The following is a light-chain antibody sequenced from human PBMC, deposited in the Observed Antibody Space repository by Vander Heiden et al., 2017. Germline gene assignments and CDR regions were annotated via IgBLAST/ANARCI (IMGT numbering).Light chain of an antibody. J-gene: IGKJ3*01. V-gene: IGKV1-16*02. Sequence: DIQMTQSPSSLSASVGDRVTITCRASQDISNYLAWFQQKPVRAPKSLIYAASTLHSGVSSKFSGSGSGTDFTLTISSLQPEDFATYYCQHYKSYPFSFGPGTKVDMK. CDR2: AAS. CDR1: QDISNY. CDR3: QHYKSYPFS.